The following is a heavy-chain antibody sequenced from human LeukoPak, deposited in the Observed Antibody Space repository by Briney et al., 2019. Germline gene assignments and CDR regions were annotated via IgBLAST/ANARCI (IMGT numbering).Heavy chain of an antibody. J-gene: IGHJ3*02. D-gene: IGHD3-3*01. CDR2: INHSGST. Sequence: PSETLSLTCAVYGGSFSGYYWSWIRQPPGKGLEWIGEINHSGSTNYNPSLKSRVTISVDTSKNQFSLKLSSVTAADTAVYYCASSRPYDFWSGYTALAFDIWGQGTMVTVSS. V-gene: IGHV4-34*01. CDR1: GGSFSGYY. CDR3: ASSRPYDFWSGYTALAFDI.